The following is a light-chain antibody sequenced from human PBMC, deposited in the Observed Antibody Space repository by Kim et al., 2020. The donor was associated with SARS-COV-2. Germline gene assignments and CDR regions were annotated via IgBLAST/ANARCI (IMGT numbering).Light chain of an antibody. Sequence: SPGGRATLACRASQSVSSSYLAWYQQNPGQAPRLLIYGASSRATGIPDRFSGSGSGTDFTLTISRLEPEDFAVYYCQQYGSSPGTFGGGTKVDIK. CDR3: QQYGSSPGT. V-gene: IGKV3-20*01. J-gene: IGKJ4*01. CDR1: QSVSSSY. CDR2: GAS.